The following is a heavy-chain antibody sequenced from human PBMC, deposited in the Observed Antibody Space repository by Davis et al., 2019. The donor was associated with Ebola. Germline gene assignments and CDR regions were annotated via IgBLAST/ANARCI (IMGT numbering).Heavy chain of an antibody. CDR1: GYTFTGYY. Sequence: ASVKVSCKASGYTFTGYYMHWVRQAPGQGLEWMGWINPNSGGTNYAQKFQGWVTMTRDTSISTAYMELSRLRSDDTAVYYCARSGYGDYLYFDYWGQGTLVTVSS. CDR2: INPNSGGT. D-gene: IGHD4-17*01. CDR3: ARSGYGDYLYFDY. V-gene: IGHV1-2*04. J-gene: IGHJ4*02.